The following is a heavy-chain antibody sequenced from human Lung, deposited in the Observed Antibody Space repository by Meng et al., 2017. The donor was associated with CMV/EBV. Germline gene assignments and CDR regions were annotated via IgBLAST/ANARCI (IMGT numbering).Heavy chain of an antibody. V-gene: IGHV2-70*18. J-gene: IGHJ6*02. CDR2: IDWDDDK. Sequence: SGPMLVXRTQTLSLTCTFSVFSLSNSGVCVRWGRQPPGKALEWPALIDWDDDKYYSTSLKTRLTISKDTSKSQVVLTMTNTDPVDTATYYWARVTSSYSSPARGRSSGAQDCYDMDFWGQGXTVTVSS. CDR3: ARVTSSYSSPARGRSSGAQDCYDMDF. CDR1: VFSLSNSGVC. D-gene: IGHD6-13*01.